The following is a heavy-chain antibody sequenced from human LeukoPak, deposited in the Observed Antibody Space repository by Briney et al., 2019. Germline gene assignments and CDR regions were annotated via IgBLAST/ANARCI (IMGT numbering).Heavy chain of an antibody. CDR1: GGSISSYY. CDR3: AGDRDSSGYYPPEAFDI. D-gene: IGHD3-22*01. J-gene: IGHJ3*02. V-gene: IGHV4-4*07. Sequence: SETLSLTCTVSGGSISSYYWSWIRQPAGKGLEWIGRIYTSGSTNYNPSLKSRVTMSVDTSKNQFSLKLSSVTAADTAVYYCAGDRDSSGYYPPEAFDIWGQGTMVTVSS. CDR2: IYTSGST.